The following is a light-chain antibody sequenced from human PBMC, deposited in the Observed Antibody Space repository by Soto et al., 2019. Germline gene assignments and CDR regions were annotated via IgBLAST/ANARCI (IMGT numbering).Light chain of an antibody. CDR3: NSYTNSSTPLYV. CDR1: SSDVGGYNY. Sequence: QSVLTQPASVSGSPGQSITISCTGTSSDVGGYNYVSWYQQHPGKAPKLMIYDVSNQPSGVSNRFSGSKSGNTASLTISGLQAEDEADYYCNSYTNSSTPLYVFGTGTKVTVL. CDR2: DVS. V-gene: IGLV2-14*01. J-gene: IGLJ1*01.